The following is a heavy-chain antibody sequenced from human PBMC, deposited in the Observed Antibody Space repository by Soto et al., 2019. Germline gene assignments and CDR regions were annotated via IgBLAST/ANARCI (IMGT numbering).Heavy chain of an antibody. V-gene: IGHV3-33*01. Sequence: GGSLRLSCAASGFTFSSYGMHWVRQAPGKGLEWVAVIWYDGSNKYYADSVKGRFTISRDNSKNTLYLQMNSLRAEDTAVYYCARGNRRFRSGYYDYYYYMEVWGKGTTVTVSS. D-gene: IGHD3-3*01. CDR3: ARGNRRFRSGYYDYYYYMEV. J-gene: IGHJ6*03. CDR1: GFTFSSYG. CDR2: IWYDGSNK.